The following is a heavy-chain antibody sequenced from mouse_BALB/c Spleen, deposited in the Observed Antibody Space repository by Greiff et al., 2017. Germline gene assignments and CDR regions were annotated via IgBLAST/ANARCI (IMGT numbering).Heavy chain of an antibody. CDR1: GFNIKDTY. J-gene: IGHJ3*01. Sequence: VQLQQSGAELVKPGASVKLSCTASGFNIKDTYMHWVKQRPEQGLEWIGRIDPANGNTKYDPKFQGKATITADTSSNTAYLQLSSLTSEDTAVYYCARAIYDGYYAYWGQGTLVTVSA. CDR2: IDPANGNT. V-gene: IGHV14-3*02. D-gene: IGHD2-3*01. CDR3: ARAIYDGYYAY.